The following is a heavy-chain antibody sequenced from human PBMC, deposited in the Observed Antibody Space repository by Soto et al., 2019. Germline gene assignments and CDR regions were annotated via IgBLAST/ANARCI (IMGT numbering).Heavy chain of an antibody. CDR2: ISAYNGNT. CDR1: GYTFTSYG. D-gene: IGHD3-3*01. J-gene: IGHJ6*03. CDR3: ARAGDPMGVVKKYYYYYYMDV. V-gene: IGHV1-18*01. Sequence: ASVKVSCKASGYTFTSYGISWVRQAPGQGLEWMGWISAYNGNTNYAQKLQGRVTMTTDTSTSTAYMELRGLRSDDTAVYYCARAGDPMGVVKKYYYYYYMDVWGKGTTVTVSS.